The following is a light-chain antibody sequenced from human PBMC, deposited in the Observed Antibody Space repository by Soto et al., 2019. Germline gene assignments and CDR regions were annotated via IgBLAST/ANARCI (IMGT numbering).Light chain of an antibody. V-gene: IGKV3-15*01. CDR2: GAS. CDR1: QSVSSN. Sequence: EIVMTQSPATLSVSPGERATLSCRASQSVSSNLAWYQQKPGQAPRLLIYGASTRATGIPARFSGSGSGTEFTLTISSLQSEDFAVYYCQQRSNWPVTFGPGTKVDMK. J-gene: IGKJ3*01. CDR3: QQRSNWPVT.